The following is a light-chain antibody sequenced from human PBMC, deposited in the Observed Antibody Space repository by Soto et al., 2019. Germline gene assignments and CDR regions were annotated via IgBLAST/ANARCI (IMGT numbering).Light chain of an antibody. CDR1: QGIGRY. J-gene: IGKJ4*01. Sequence: IQMTQSPSSLSASVGDTVTITCRASQGIGRYLAWYQKKPGRVPKLLIYFASTLQSGVPSRFSGSGSGTDFTLTISSLQPEDVATYYCQKYDYAPLTVGGGPKVEMK. CDR3: QKYDYAPLT. V-gene: IGKV1-27*01. CDR2: FAS.